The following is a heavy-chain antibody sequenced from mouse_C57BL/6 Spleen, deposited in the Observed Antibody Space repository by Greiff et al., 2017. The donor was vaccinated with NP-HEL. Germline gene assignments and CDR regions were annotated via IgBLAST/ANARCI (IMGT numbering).Heavy chain of an antibody. Sequence: VQLQQSGAELVKPGASVKISCKASGYAFSSYWMNWVKQRPGKGLEWIGQIYPGDGDTNYNGKFKGKATLTADKSSSTAYMQLSSLTSEDSAVYFCARGYYGSSYDYAMDYWGQGTSVTVSS. J-gene: IGHJ4*01. CDR1: GYAFSSYW. V-gene: IGHV1-80*01. CDR3: ARGYYGSSYDYAMDY. CDR2: IYPGDGDT. D-gene: IGHD1-1*01.